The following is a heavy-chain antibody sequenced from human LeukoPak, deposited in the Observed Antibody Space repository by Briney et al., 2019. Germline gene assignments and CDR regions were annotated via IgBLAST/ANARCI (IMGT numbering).Heavy chain of an antibody. CDR2: IVPIFGTA. D-gene: IGHD2-8*02. V-gene: IGHV1-69*13. CDR1: GGTISSYA. CDR3: ARYAWSEDDAFDI. J-gene: IGHJ3*02. Sequence: SVKVSCKASGGTISSYAINWVRQAPGQGLEWMGGIVPIFGTANYAQKFQGRVTITADESTSTAYMELSSLRSDDTAVYYCARYAWSEDDAFDIWGQGTMVTVSS.